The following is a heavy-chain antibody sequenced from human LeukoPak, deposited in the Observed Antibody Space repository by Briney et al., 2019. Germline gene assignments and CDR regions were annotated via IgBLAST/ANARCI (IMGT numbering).Heavy chain of an antibody. J-gene: IGHJ4*02. CDR1: GGTFSSYA. Sequence: VKVCCKASGGTFSSYAISWVRQTPGQGLEWMGGIIPIFGTANYAQKFQGRVTSTADESTSTAYMELSSLRSEDTAVYYCARVILSAAAGLLFDYWGQGTMVADSS. V-gene: IGHV1-69*13. D-gene: IGHD6-13*01. CDR3: ARVILSAAAGLLFDY. CDR2: IIPIFGTA.